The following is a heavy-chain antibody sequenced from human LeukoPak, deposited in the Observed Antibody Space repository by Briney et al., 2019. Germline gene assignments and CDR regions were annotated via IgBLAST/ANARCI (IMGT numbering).Heavy chain of an antibody. V-gene: IGHV3-53*01. Sequence: GGSLRLSCAASGFTVSSKYMSWVRQAPGKGLEWVSLIYSGGTTYYADSVKGRFTISRDNPKNTLYLQMNSLRAEDTAVYYCAKRGSWYYFDYWGQGTLVTVSS. CDR3: AKRGSWYYFDY. J-gene: IGHJ4*02. D-gene: IGHD1-26*01. CDR2: IYSGGTT. CDR1: GFTVSSKY.